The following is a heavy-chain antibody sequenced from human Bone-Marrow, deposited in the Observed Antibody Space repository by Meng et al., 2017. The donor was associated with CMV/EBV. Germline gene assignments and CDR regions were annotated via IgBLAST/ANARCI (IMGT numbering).Heavy chain of an antibody. D-gene: IGHD6-13*01. V-gene: IGHV4-34*01. CDR1: GGSFSGYY. CDR2: INHSGST. CDR3: AKRERRIAAAGRGKANWFDP. Sequence: SEPLSLTCAVYGGSFSGYYWSWIRQPPGKGLEWIGEINHSGSTNYNPSLKSRVTISVDTSKNQFSLKLSSVTAADTAVYYCAKRERRIAAAGRGKANWFDPWGQGTLVTVSS. J-gene: IGHJ5*02.